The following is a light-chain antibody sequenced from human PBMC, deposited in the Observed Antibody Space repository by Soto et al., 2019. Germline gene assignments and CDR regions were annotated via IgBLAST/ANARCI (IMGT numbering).Light chain of an antibody. CDR1: NSNVGHFNL. V-gene: IGLV2-23*01. Sequence: QSALTQPASVSASPGQSITISFTGTNSNVGHFNLVSWYQQHPGKAPQLIIYENDKRPSGVSDRFSGSKSGSTASLTISGLQAEDEADYYCAAYEALSGAGTKVTVL. CDR2: END. J-gene: IGLJ2*01. CDR3: AAYEAL.